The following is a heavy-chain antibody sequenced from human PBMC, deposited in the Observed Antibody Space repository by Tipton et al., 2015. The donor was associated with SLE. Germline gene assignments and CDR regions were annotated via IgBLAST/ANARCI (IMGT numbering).Heavy chain of an antibody. CDR2: IDHSGTT. Sequence: TLSLTCNVSGYFITSGYHWGWIRQSPGKGLEWIGSIDHSGTTNYNPSLKSRVTVSADMSKNQFFLSLTPASAADTAVYYCARGVSWRTWGPVTLVTVSS. CDR1: GYFITSGYH. D-gene: IGHD5/OR15-5a*01. J-gene: IGHJ1*01. CDR3: ARGVSWRT. V-gene: IGHV4-38-2*02.